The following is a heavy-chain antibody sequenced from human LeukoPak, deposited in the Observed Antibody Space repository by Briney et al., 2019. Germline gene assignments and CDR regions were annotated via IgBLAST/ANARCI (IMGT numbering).Heavy chain of an antibody. CDR3: ASRGSYDFWSGYYSLNY. CDR1: GGSFSGYY. Sequence: SETLSLTCAVYGGSFSGYYWSWLRQPPGKGLEWIGEINHSGSTNYNPSLKSRVTISVDTSKNQFSMKLSSVTAADTAVYYCASRGSYDFWSGYYSLNYWGQGTLVTVSS. D-gene: IGHD3-3*01. J-gene: IGHJ4*02. CDR2: INHSGST. V-gene: IGHV4-34*01.